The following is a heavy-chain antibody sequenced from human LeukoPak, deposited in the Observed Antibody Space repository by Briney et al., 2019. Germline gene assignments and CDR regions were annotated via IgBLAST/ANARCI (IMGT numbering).Heavy chain of an antibody. CDR3: AAGITGRTIDY. V-gene: IGHV4-59*01. CDR2: VYYSENI. CDR1: SGSINSYY. D-gene: IGHD1-20*01. Sequence: PFETLSLTCTVSSGSINSYYWNWIRQPPGKGLEWIGYVYYSENIYYGPSLKSRVTISVDTSKKQFSLKLNSVTAADTAVYYCAAGITGRTIDYWGQGTLVTVSS. J-gene: IGHJ4*02.